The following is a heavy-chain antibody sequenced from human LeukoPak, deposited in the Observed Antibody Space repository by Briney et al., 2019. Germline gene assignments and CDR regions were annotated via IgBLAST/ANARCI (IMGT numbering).Heavy chain of an antibody. CDR3: ARGFPPRILYDSSGYYSYYFDY. V-gene: IGHV1-18*01. Sequence: GASVKVSCKASGYTFTSYGISWVRQAPGQGLEWMGWISTYNGNTNYAQKLQGRDTMTTDTSTSTAYMELRSLRSDDTAVYYCARGFPPRILYDSSGYYSYYFDYWGQGTLVTVSS. CDR2: ISTYNGNT. J-gene: IGHJ4*02. D-gene: IGHD3-22*01. CDR1: GYTFTSYG.